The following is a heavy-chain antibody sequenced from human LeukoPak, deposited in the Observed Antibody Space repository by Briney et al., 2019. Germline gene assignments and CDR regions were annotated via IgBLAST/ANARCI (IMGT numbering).Heavy chain of an antibody. CDR3: ARARNSGSYQDY. CDR2: IYYSGST. CDR1: GGSISSYY. J-gene: IGHJ4*02. V-gene: IGHV4-59*01. D-gene: IGHD1-26*01. Sequence: SETLSLTCTVSGGSISSYYWSWIRQPPGKGLEWVGYIYYSGSTNYNPSLKSRVTISVDTSKNQFSLKLSSVTAADTAVYYCARARNSGSYQDYWGQGTLVTVSS.